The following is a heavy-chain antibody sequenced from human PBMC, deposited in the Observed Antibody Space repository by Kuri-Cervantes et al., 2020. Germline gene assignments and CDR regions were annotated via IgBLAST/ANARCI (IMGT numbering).Heavy chain of an antibody. CDR2: INAGYGNT. J-gene: IGHJ3*02. CDR3: VRWGQYQLPARMWGAFDI. Sequence: ASVKVSCKAPGYTFTSYAMHWVRQAPAQRLEWMGWINAGYGNTKYSQKFQGRVTITRDTSANTAYMERSSLRSEDTAAYFCVRWGQYQLPARMWGAFDIWGQGTMVTVSS. D-gene: IGHD2-2*01. V-gene: IGHV1-3*01. CDR1: GYTFTSYA.